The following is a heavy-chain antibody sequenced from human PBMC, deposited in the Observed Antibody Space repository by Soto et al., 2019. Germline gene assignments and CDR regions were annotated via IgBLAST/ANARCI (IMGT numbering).Heavy chain of an antibody. V-gene: IGHV3-30*18. CDR1: GVTFSNYG. Sequence: QVQLVESGGGVVQPGRARRLSCAASGVTFSNYGMHWVRQAPGKGPEWVTIMSHDGNNKFYADSVKGRFTISRDNSKSSLYLQRDSLRAEDTDVYYCAKDVDCGSNGCHRNIVHYWGQGTVVTVSS. CDR3: AKDVDCGSNGCHRNIVHY. J-gene: IGHJ4*02. CDR2: MSHDGNNK. D-gene: IGHD2-2*02.